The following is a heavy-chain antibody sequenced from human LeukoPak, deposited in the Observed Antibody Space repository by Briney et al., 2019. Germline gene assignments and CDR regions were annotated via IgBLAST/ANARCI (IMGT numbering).Heavy chain of an antibody. CDR2: IYHSGST. Sequence: SQTLSLTCAVSGGSISSGGYSWSRIRQPPGKGLEWIGYIYHSGSTYYNPSLKSRVTISVDTSKNQFSLKLSSVTAADTAVYYCVVVVPAAILYYYYYMDVWGKGTTVTVSS. V-gene: IGHV4-30-2*01. D-gene: IGHD2-2*01. CDR3: VVVVPAAILYYYYYMDV. J-gene: IGHJ6*03. CDR1: GGSISSGGYS.